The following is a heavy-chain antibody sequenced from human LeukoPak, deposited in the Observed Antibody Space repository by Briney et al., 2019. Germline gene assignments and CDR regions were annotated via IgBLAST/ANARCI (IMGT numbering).Heavy chain of an antibody. D-gene: IGHD3-16*02. V-gene: IGHV3-53*01. J-gene: IGHJ4*02. CDR2: IYSGGTI. Sequence: GGPLRLSCAASGFTVSSNYMSWVRQAPGKGLEWVSIIYSGGTIYYGDSAKGRFTISRDSSDNTVHLQMNSLRAEDTAVYYCARGGGELYRGFSKYYFDLWGQGTLVTVSS. CDR3: ARGGGELYRGFSKYYFDL. CDR1: GFTVSSNY.